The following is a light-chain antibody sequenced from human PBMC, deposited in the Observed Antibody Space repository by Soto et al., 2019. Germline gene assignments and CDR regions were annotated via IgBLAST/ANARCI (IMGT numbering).Light chain of an antibody. CDR2: GAS. J-gene: IGKJ1*01. CDR1: SSVSTY. CDR3: QQYNNWPPGT. Sequence: EIVLTQSPGTLSLSPGERATLSCRASSSVSTYLAWYQQKPGQAPRLLIYGASTRATGIPARFSGSGSGTEFTLTISSLQSEDFAVYYCQQYNNWPPGTFGQGTKVEIK. V-gene: IGKV3-15*01.